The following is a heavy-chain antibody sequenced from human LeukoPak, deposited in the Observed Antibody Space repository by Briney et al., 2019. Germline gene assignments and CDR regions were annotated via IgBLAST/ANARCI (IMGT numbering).Heavy chain of an antibody. J-gene: IGHJ4*02. D-gene: IGHD1-26*01. Sequence: ASVKVSRKASGFTFTSSAMQWVRQARGQRREWIGWIVVGSGNTNYAQKFQERVTITRDMSTSTAYMELSSLRSEDTAVYYCAAVMGGSYPFDYWGQGTLVTVSS. CDR2: IVVGSGNT. V-gene: IGHV1-58*02. CDR1: GFTFTSSA. CDR3: AAVMGGSYPFDY.